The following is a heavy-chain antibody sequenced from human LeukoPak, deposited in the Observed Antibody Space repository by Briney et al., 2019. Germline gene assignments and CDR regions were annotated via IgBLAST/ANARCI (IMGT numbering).Heavy chain of an antibody. CDR1: GFTFNRYA. J-gene: IGHJ4*02. D-gene: IGHD2-8*02. CDR3: ARGERGRSWWQKLDC. V-gene: IGHV3-23*01. CDR2: ISDGGDVT. Sequence: GGSLRLSCAASGFTFNRYAMTWVRQAPGKGLEWVSVISDGGDVTHYADSVKGRFTISRDNSRNTLYLQMNSLRVEDTALYYCARGERGRSWWQKLDCWGLGTLVTVSS.